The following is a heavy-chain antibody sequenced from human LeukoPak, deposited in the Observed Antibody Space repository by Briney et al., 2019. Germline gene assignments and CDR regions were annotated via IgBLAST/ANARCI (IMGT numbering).Heavy chain of an antibody. D-gene: IGHD7-27*01. CDR1: GGSISSYY. J-gene: IGHJ3*02. Sequence: PSETPSLTCTVSGGSISSYYWSWIRQPPGKGLEWIGYIYYSGSTNYNPSLKSRVTISVDTSKNQFSLKLSSVTAADTAVYYCARDLTWGAFDIWGQGTMVTVSS. CDR3: ARDLTWGAFDI. CDR2: IYYSGST. V-gene: IGHV4-59*01.